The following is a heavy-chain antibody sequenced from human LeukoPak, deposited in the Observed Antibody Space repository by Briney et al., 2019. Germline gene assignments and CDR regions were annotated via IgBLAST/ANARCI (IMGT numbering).Heavy chain of an antibody. CDR2: IIAYNGNT. CDR1: GYTFTSYG. J-gene: IGHJ4*02. Sequence: ASVKVSCKASGYTFTSYGISWVRQAPGQGLEWMGWIIAYNGNTNYAQKLQGRVTMTTDTSTSTAYMELRSLRSDDTAVYYCARDLKMGYSRGPYSWGTGSSNDYWGQGTLVTVSS. D-gene: IGHD6-19*01. V-gene: IGHV1-18*01. CDR3: ARDLKMGYSRGPYSWGTGSSNDY.